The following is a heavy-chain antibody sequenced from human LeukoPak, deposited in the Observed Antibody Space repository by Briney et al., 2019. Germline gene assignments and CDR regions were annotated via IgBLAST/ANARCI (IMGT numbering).Heavy chain of an antibody. D-gene: IGHD2-2*01. Sequence: SVKVSCKASGGTFNSYAISWVRQAPGQGLEWMGGIIPFFGTAIYAQKFQDRVTITADDSTSTAYMELRSLRSEDTAVYYCARDARHRYCSSATCYRGWFDPWGQGTLVTVSS. CDR3: ARDARHRYCSSATCYRGWFDP. J-gene: IGHJ5*02. V-gene: IGHV1-69*13. CDR2: IIPFFGTA. CDR1: GGTFNSYA.